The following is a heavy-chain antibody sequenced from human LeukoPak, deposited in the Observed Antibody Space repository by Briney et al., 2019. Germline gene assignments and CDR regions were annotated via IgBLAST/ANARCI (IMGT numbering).Heavy chain of an antibody. J-gene: IGHJ4*02. CDR3: AGGAGY. CDR2: INQDGRDE. CDR1: GFTFSSDW. Sequence: TGGSLRLSCAASGFTFSSDWMSWVRQAPGKGLEWVANINQDGRDESYVDSVRGRFTISRDNARNSLYLQMNSLRAEDTAMYYCAGGAGYWGQGTLVTVSS. V-gene: IGHV3-7*01.